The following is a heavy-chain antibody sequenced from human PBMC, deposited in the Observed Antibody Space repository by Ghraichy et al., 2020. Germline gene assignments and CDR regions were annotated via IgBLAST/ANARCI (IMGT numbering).Heavy chain of an antibody. V-gene: IGHV4-34*01. CDR2: INHSGST. J-gene: IGHJ5*02. CDR1: GGSFSGYY. CDR3: ARGKVVLVVYAYNWFDP. D-gene: IGHD2-8*02. Sequence: SETLSLTCAVYGGSFSGYYWSWIRQPPGKGLEWIGEINHSGSTNYNPSLKSRVTISVDTSKNQFSLKLSSVTAADTAVYYCARGKVVLVVYAYNWFDPWGQGTLVTVSS.